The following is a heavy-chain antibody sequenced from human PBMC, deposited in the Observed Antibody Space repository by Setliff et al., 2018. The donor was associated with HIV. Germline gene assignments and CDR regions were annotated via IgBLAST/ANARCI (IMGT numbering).Heavy chain of an antibody. CDR1: VFTFTTYD. V-gene: IGHV3-23*01. J-gene: IGHJ4*02. CDR3: AKGGHYSHFDY. CDR2: ITDSGA. Sequence: GGSLRLSCVASVFTFTTYDMTWVRQAPGKGLEWVSYITDSGAYYADSVKGRFTISRDNSKNTFYLQMNSLRAEDTAVYYCAKGGHYSHFDYWGQGSQVTVSS. D-gene: IGHD2-21*01.